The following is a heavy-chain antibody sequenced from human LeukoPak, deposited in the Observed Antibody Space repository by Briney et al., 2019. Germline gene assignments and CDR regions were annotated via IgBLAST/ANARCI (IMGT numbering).Heavy chain of an antibody. CDR1: GYTFTSYA. D-gene: IGHD3-16*02. CDR3: ARGGLRLGELSLNGAFDI. V-gene: IGHV1-3*02. Sequence: ASVKVSCKASGYTFTSYAMHWVRQAPGQRLEWMGWSNAGNGNTKYSQEFQGRVTITRDTSASTAYMELSSLRSEDMAVYYCARGGLRLGELSLNGAFDIWGQGTMVTVSS. J-gene: IGHJ3*02. CDR2: SNAGNGNT.